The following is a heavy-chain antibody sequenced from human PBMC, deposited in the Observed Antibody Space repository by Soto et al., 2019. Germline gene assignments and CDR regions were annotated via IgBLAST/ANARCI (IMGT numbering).Heavy chain of an antibody. CDR2: IYYSGST. CDR3: ARGHLWLED. D-gene: IGHD3-3*01. J-gene: IGHJ4*02. CDR1: GVSISGFY. Sequence: SETLSLTCAVSGVSISGFYWSWIRQPPGKGLEYIGYIYYSGSTYYNPSLKSRVTVSLDSSKNQFSLKLTSVTAAVTAIYYCARGHLWLEDWGKGTLVTVSS. V-gene: IGHV4-59*01.